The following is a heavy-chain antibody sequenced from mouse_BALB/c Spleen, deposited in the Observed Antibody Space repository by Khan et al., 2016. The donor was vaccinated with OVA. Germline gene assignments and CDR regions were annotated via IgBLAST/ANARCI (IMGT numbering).Heavy chain of an antibody. D-gene: IGHD2-10*01. J-gene: IGHJ4*01. CDR1: GYTFTNYG. CDR2: INTYTGEP. CDR3: ARPPYFSYTLDY. V-gene: IGHV9-3-1*01. Sequence: QIQLVQSGAELKKPGESVKISCKASGYTFTNYGMNWVKQSPGKALKWMGWINTYTGEPTYADDFKGRFAFSLETSSTTPYLQINNLKTEDTATYCCARPPYFSYTLDYWGQGTSVTVSS.